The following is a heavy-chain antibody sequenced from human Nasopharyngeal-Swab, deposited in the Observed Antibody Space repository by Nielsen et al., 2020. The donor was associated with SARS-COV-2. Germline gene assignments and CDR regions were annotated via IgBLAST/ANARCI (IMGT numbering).Heavy chain of an antibody. V-gene: IGHV3-23*01. Sequence: VRQAPGKGLEWVSSISGSGFTYYSDSVKGRFIISRDNSMDTLYLQMNSLRAEDTATYYCAKDWLYTSAWYGGSWGQGTLVTVSS. D-gene: IGHD3-22*01. J-gene: IGHJ5*02. CDR3: AKDWLYTSAWYGGS. CDR2: ISGSGFT.